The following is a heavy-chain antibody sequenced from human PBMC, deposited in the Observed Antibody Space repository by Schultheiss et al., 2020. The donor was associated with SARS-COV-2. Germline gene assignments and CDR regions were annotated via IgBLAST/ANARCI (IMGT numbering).Heavy chain of an antibody. Sequence: SQTLSLTCAVSGYSISSGYYWGWIRQPAGKGLEWIGRINTSGSTNYNPSLKSRVTISVDTSKNQFSLNLNSVTAADTAVYYCARVVTGTSDYDYWGQGTLVTVSS. J-gene: IGHJ4*02. CDR1: GYSISSGYY. CDR2: INTSGST. CDR3: ARVVTGTSDYDY. V-gene: IGHV4-61*02. D-gene: IGHD1-7*01.